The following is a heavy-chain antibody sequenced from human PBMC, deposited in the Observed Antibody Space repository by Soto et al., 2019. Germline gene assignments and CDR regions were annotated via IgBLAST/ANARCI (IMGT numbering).Heavy chain of an antibody. CDR1: GGTFSSYA. CDR2: IIPIFGTA. Sequence: SVTVSCKASGGTFSSYAISWVRQAPGQGLEWMGGIIPIFGTANYAQKFQGRVTITADESTSTAYMELSSLRSGDTAVYYCAREIGSSSDYYYYGMDVWGQGTTVTVSS. CDR3: AREIGSSSDYYYYGMDV. V-gene: IGHV1-69*13. J-gene: IGHJ6*02. D-gene: IGHD6-6*01.